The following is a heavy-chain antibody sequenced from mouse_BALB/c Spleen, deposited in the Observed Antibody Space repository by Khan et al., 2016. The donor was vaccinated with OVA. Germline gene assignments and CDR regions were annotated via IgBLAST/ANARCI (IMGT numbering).Heavy chain of an antibody. D-gene: IGHD1-1*01. CDR2: IYPGSGKT. Sequence: QVQLQQSGPELVKPGASVKISFKASGYTFTDYYINWVKQKPGQGLEWIGWIYPGSGKTKYNEKFKGKATLTVDTSSSTAYMQLSSLTSEDPAGSFCASGGYYESSLFADWGQGTTLTVSS. CDR1: GYTFTDYY. CDR3: ASGGYYESSLFAD. V-gene: IGHV1-84*02. J-gene: IGHJ2*01.